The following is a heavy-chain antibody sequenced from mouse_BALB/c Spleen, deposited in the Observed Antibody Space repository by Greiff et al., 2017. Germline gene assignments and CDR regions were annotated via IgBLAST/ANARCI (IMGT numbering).Heavy chain of an antibody. J-gene: IGHJ4*01. D-gene: IGHD2-14*01. Sequence: VKLMESGAELVRPGASVTLSCKASGYTFTDYEMHWVKQTPVHGLEWIGAIDPETGGTSYNQKFKGKATLTADKSSSTAYMELRSLTSEDSAVYYCTRGQVRRDYAMDYWGQGTSVTVSS. CDR1: GYTFTDYE. V-gene: IGHV1-15*01. CDR3: TRGQVRRDYAMDY. CDR2: IDPETGGT.